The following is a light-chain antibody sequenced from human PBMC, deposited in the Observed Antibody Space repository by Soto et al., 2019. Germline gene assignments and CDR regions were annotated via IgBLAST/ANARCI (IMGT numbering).Light chain of an antibody. V-gene: IGLV2-14*01. CDR2: EVT. J-gene: IGLJ1*01. CDR1: NRDVGSYNL. CDR3: SSYASSGGHNYV. Sequence: QSALTQPASVSGSPGQSITIACTGTNRDVGSYNLVSWYQQRPGEAPKLIISEVTNRPSGISNRFSGSKSGNTASLTISGLQAEDEAVYYCSSYASSGGHNYVFATGTKLTVL.